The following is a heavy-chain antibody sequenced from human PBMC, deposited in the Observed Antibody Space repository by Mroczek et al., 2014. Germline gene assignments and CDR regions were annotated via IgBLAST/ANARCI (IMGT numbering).Heavy chain of an antibody. J-gene: IGHJ5*02. CDR3: ARAPLAGTVVDP. V-gene: IGHV4-4*07. D-gene: IGHD4-23*01. CDR2: LLAWEAT. CDR1: VXPSVDTT. Sequence: VKTSGDPVLTCTVSVXPSVDTTGVGSAAXGGTGVDWADLLAWEATNXNPPSKSRVTMSVDTSNNQFSLKLTSVTAADTAVYYCARAPLAGTVVDPWGQGTLVTVSS.